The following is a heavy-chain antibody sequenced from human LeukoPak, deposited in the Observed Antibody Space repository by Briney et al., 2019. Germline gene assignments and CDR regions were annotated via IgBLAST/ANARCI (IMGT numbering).Heavy chain of an antibody. Sequence: SVKVSCKASGGTFSSYAISWVRQAPGQGLEWMGGIIPIFGTANYAQKFQGRVTITADESTSTAYMELSSLRSEDTAVYYCARDQEGALRTYSRGLKWFDPWGQGTLVTVSS. J-gene: IGHJ5*02. CDR3: ARDQEGALRTYSRGLKWFDP. D-gene: IGHD6-13*01. V-gene: IGHV1-69*13. CDR1: GGTFSSYA. CDR2: IIPIFGTA.